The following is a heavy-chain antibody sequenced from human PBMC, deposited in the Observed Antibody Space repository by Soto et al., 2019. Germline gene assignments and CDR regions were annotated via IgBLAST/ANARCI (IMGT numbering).Heavy chain of an antibody. J-gene: IGHJ6*03. CDR1: GFTFSNYG. CDR3: ARDRTGNHYMDV. CDR2: IWSDGGGK. D-gene: IGHD1-1*01. Sequence: QVHLMESGGGVVQPDKSLRLSCAASGFTFSNYGMHWVRQAPGKGLEWVAVIWSDGGGKYYAASVKGRFSISRDNSKNTLYLQMNSLGADDTAVYYCARDRTGNHYMDVWGKGTAVTVPS. V-gene: IGHV3-33*01.